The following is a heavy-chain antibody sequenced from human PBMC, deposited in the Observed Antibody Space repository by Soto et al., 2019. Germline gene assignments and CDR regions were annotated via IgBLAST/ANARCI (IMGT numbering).Heavy chain of an antibody. D-gene: IGHD2-15*01. Sequence: PSQTLSLTCVISGDSVSSNSAAWNWIRQSPSRGLEWLGRTYYRSRWYNDYAVSVRSRITVNADTSKNQFSLHLNSVTPEDTAVNHGSDTSSLQWSYMDVWDKGTTVTVSS. CDR1: GDSVSSNSAA. V-gene: IGHV6-1*01. CDR3: SDTSSLQWSYMDV. J-gene: IGHJ6*03. CDR2: TYYRSRWYN.